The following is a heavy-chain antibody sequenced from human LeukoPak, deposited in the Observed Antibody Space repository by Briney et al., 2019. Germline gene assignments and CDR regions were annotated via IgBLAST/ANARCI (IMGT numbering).Heavy chain of an antibody. CDR3: ARDVENFWSGYYTY. J-gene: IGHJ4*02. CDR1: GFTFRSYA. Sequence: GGSLRLSCAASGFTFRSYAMHWVRQAPGKGLEWVAVISYDGSQKYYADSVKGRFTIFRDNSKNTLYLQMNSLRAEDTAVYYCARDVENFWSGYYTYWGQGTLVTVSS. V-gene: IGHV3-30-3*01. CDR2: ISYDGSQK. D-gene: IGHD3-3*01.